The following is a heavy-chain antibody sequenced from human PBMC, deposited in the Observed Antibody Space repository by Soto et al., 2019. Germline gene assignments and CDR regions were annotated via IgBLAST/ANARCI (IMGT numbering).Heavy chain of an antibody. CDR1: GGSISSGGYS. D-gene: IGHD1-26*01. CDR3: ARAATRRFFDY. J-gene: IGHJ4*02. Sequence: PSETLSLTCAVSGGSISSGGYSWSWIRQPPWKGLEWIGYIYHSGSTYYNPSLKSRVTISVDRSKNQFSLKLSSVTAADTAVYYCARAATRRFFDYWGQGXLVTVYS. V-gene: IGHV4-30-2*01. CDR2: IYHSGST.